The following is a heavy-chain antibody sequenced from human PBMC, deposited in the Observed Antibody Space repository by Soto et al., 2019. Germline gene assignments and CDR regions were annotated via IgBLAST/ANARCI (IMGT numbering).Heavy chain of an antibody. D-gene: IGHD3-16*01. J-gene: IGHJ5*02. V-gene: IGHV3-30-3*01. CDR1: GFTFNNFA. CDR2: ISYDGTNT. Sequence: GGSLRLSCSASGFTFNNFAMHWVRQSPGKGLDWVAVISYDGTNTYYADSVKGRFTVSRDNSKNTLFLHMNILRPDDSAVYYCVTRGVTPWGSLDHWGLGILVPVYS. CDR3: VTRGVTPWGSLDH.